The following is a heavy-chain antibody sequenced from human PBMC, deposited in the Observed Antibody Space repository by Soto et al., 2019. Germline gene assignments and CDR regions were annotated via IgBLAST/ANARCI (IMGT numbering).Heavy chain of an antibody. CDR2: MNPNSGNT. V-gene: IGHV1-8*01. CDR3: ARLPYYYDSSGYPEADI. Sequence: QVQLVQSGAEVKKPGASVKVSCKASGYTFTSYDINWVRQATGQGLEWMGWMNPNSGNTGYAQKFQGRVTMTRNTSISTAYMELSSLRSEDTAVYYCARLPYYYDSSGYPEADIWGQGTMVTVSS. CDR1: GYTFTSYD. J-gene: IGHJ3*02. D-gene: IGHD3-22*01.